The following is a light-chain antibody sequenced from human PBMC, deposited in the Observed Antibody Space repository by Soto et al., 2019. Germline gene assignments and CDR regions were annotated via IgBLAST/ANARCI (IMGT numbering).Light chain of an antibody. CDR1: SSNIGNNA. CDR2: YDD. CDR3: ASWDDSLNGWV. V-gene: IGLV1-36*01. J-gene: IGLJ3*02. Sequence: QPVLTQPPSVSEAPRQRVTISCSGSSSNIGNNAVNWYQQIPGKAPKLLIYYDDLLPSGVSDRFSGSKSGTSASLAISGLQSEDEADYYCASWDDSLNGWVFGGGTKVTVL.